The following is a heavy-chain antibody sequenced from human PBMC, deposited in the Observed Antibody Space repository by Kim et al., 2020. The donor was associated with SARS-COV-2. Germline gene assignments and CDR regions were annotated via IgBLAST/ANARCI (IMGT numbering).Heavy chain of an antibody. J-gene: IGHJ5*02. V-gene: IGHV4-31*02. D-gene: IGHD2-21*01. CDR3: ARAVVISASGRWFDP. Sequence: NPSLESRITISLDTSKGQFSLRLNSVAAADTAVYYCARAVVISASGRWFDPWGQGTLVTVSS.